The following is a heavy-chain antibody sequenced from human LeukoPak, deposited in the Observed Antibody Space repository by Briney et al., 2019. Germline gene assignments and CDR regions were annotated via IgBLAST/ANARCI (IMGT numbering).Heavy chain of an antibody. Sequence: ASVKVSCKASGYTFTSYDINWVRQATGQGLEWMGWMNPNSGNTGYAQKFQGRVTITRNTSISTAYMELSSLRAEDTAVYYCARAGDSSGYYVIIEYYFDYWGQGTLVTVSS. CDR2: MNPNSGNT. V-gene: IGHV1-8*03. CDR3: ARAGDSSGYYVIIEYYFDY. D-gene: IGHD3-22*01. J-gene: IGHJ4*02. CDR1: GYTFTSYD.